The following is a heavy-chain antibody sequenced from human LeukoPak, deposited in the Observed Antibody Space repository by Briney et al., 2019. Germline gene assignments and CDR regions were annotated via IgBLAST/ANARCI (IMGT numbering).Heavy chain of an antibody. J-gene: IGHJ4*02. D-gene: IGHD3-3*01. CDR2: INPSGGST. Sequence: VASVKVSCKASGYTFTGYYMHWVRQAPGQGLEWMGIINPSGGSTSYAQKFQGRVTMTRDTSTSTVYMELSSLRSEDTAVYYCARDAGVTYYDFWSGYYSPYYFDYWGQGTLVTVSS. V-gene: IGHV1-46*01. CDR1: GYTFTGYY. CDR3: ARDAGVTYYDFWSGYYSPYYFDY.